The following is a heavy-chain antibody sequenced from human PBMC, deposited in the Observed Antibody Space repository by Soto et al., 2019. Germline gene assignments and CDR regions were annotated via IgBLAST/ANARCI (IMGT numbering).Heavy chain of an antibody. CDR3: ARGGVGIVVVPAAPDYYYYYGMDV. CDR2: INPNSGGT. J-gene: IGHJ6*02. D-gene: IGHD2-2*03. V-gene: IGHV1-2*02. CDR1: GYTFTGYH. Sequence: GASVKVSCKASGYTFTGYHMHWVRQAPGQGLEWMGWINPNSGGTNYAQKFQGRVTMTRDTSISTAYMELSRLRSDDTAVYYCARGGVGIVVVPAAPDYYYYYGMDVWGQGTTVTVSS.